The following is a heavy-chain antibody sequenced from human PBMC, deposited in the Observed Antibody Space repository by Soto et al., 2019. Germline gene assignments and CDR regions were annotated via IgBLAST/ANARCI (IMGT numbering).Heavy chain of an antibody. CDR1: GGSISSSSYY. CDR2: IYYSGSP. J-gene: IGHJ6*02. D-gene: IGHD6-19*01. V-gene: IGHV4-39*01. CDR3: AVPAASVAGASGSYYYYGMDV. Sequence: QLQLQESGPGLVKPSETLSLTCTVSGGSISSSSYYWGWIRQPPGKGLEWIGYIYYSGSPYYNPSLKSRVTISVDTSKNQFSLTLSSVTAADTAVYYCAVPAASVAGASGSYYYYGMDVWGQGTTVTVSS.